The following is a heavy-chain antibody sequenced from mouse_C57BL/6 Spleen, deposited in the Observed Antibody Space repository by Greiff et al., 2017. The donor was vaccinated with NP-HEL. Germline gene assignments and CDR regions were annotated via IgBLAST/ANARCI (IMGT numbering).Heavy chain of an antibody. CDR3: ARDNGYYYFDY. CDR2: ISYDGSN. D-gene: IGHD2-3*01. J-gene: IGHJ2*01. V-gene: IGHV3-6*01. CDR1: GYSITSGYY. Sequence: EVKLQESGPGLVKPSQSLSLTCSVTGYSITSGYYWNWIRQFPGNKLEWMGYISYDGSNNYNPSLKNRTSITRDTSTNQFFLKLNSVTTEDTATYYCARDNGYYYFDYWGKGTTLTVSS.